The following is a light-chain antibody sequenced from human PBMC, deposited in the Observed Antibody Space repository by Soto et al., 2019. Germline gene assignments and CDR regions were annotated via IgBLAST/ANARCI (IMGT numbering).Light chain of an antibody. CDR1: QSVSSSY. CDR2: GAS. V-gene: IGKV3-20*01. J-gene: IGKJ4*01. CDR3: QQYGSSPVT. Sequence: EIVLTQSPGTLSLSPGERATLSCRASQSVSSSYLAWYQQKPGQAPRLLIYGASSRATGIPDRFSGSGSGTDFTLTISRLEPEDFAVYYCQQYGSSPVTFGLRTQVDIK.